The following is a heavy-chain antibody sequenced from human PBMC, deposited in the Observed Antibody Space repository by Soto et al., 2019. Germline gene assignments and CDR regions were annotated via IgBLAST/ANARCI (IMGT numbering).Heavy chain of an antibody. Sequence: GGSLRLSCAASGFTFSNYGMHWIRQAQGKGLEWVAVISYDGSNKYYADSVKGRFTISRDNSKNTLYLQMNSLRAEDTAVYYCAKDFMGSDGDYEGYWGQGTLVTVSS. J-gene: IGHJ4*02. CDR3: AKDFMGSDGDYEGY. CDR1: GFTFSNYG. CDR2: ISYDGSNK. D-gene: IGHD4-17*01. V-gene: IGHV3-30*18.